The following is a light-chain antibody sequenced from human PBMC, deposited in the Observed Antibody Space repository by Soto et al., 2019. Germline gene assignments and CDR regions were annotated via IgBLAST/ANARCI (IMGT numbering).Light chain of an antibody. Sequence: PSILSASVGDRVTITCRSSQTITNWLAWYQQKPGKAPRLLIYDASSLESWVPSRFSGSGSGTEFTLTISSLQSEDFATYYCQQYKSFWTFGQGTKVDIK. CDR2: DAS. CDR1: QTITNW. V-gene: IGKV1-5*01. J-gene: IGKJ1*01. CDR3: QQYKSFWT.